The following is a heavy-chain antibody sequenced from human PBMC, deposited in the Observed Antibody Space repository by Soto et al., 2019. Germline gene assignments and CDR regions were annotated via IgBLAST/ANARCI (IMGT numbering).Heavy chain of an antibody. J-gene: IGHJ6*02. Sequence: SQTLSLTCAISGDSVSSNSAAWNWIRQSPSRGLEWLGRTYYRSKWYNDYAVSVKSRITINPDTSKNQFSLQLNSVTPEDTAVYYCARHSSSRNEVPLYYYYGMDVWGQGTTVTVSS. CDR3: ARHSSSRNEVPLYYYYGMDV. V-gene: IGHV6-1*01. CDR1: GDSVSSNSAA. CDR2: TYYRSKWYN. D-gene: IGHD6-13*01.